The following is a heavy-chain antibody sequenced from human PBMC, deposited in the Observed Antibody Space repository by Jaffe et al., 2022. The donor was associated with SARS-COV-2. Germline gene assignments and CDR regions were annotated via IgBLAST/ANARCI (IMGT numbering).Heavy chain of an antibody. CDR2: IYVTGST. CDR1: GGSITSGSYY. Sequence: QVQLQESGPGLVKPSQTLSLTCTVSGGSITSGSYYWSWIRQPAGKGLEWIGRIYVTGSTNYNPSLRSRVTISGDTSKNQFSLKLSSVTAADTAVYYCARGWIVPAAPQPKYWFDPWGQGTLVTVSS. CDR3: ARGWIVPAAPQPKYWFDP. V-gene: IGHV4-61*02. J-gene: IGHJ5*02. D-gene: IGHD2-2*01.